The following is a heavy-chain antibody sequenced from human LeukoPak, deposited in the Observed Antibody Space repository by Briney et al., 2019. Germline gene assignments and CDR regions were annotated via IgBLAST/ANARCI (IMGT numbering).Heavy chain of an antibody. Sequence: ASVKVSCKASGYTLTGYYMHWVRQAPGQGLEWMGWINPNSGGTNYAQKFQGRVTMTRDTSISTAYMELSRLRSDDTAVYYCAREGEDIVVVPAVPAVWFDPWGQGTLVTVSS. CDR3: AREGEDIVVVPAVPAVWFDP. V-gene: IGHV1-2*02. CDR1: GYTLTGYY. D-gene: IGHD2-2*01. J-gene: IGHJ5*02. CDR2: INPNSGGT.